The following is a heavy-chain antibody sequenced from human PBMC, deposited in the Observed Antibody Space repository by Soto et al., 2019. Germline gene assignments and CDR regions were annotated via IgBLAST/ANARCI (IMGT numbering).Heavy chain of an antibody. CDR3: ARLRTTDSAFDP. J-gene: IGHJ5*02. D-gene: IGHD4-4*01. CDR1: GGSISSYY. V-gene: IGHV4-59*01. Sequence: SETLSLTCTVSGGSISSYYWSWIRQPPGKGLEWIGYIYYSGNTNYNPSLKSRVTISVDTSKNQFSLKLSSVTAADTAVYYCARLRTTDSAFDPWGQGTLVAVSS. CDR2: IYYSGNT.